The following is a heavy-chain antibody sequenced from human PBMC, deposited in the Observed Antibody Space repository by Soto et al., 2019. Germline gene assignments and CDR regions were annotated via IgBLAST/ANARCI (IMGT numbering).Heavy chain of an antibody. J-gene: IGHJ3*02. CDR2: INPNSGGT. Sequence: QVQLVQSGAEVKKPGASVKVSCKASGYTFTGYYMHWVRQAPGQGLEWMGWINPNSGGTNYAQKFQGWVTMTRDTSISTAYTELSRLRSDDTAVYYCARDSSSWLRVNAFNIWGQGTMVTVSS. CDR3: ARDSSSWLRVNAFNI. CDR1: GYTFTGYY. V-gene: IGHV1-2*04. D-gene: IGHD6-13*01.